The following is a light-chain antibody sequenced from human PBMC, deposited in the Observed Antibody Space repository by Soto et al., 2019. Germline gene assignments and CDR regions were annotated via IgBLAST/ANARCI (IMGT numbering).Light chain of an antibody. Sequence: ALTQPPSASGSPGQSVTISCTGTSSDVGGYNFVSWYQQHPGKAPKLMIYEVSKRPSGVPDRFSGSKSGNTASLTVSGLQAEDEADYYCNSYAGSNNFVVFGGGTKLTVL. CDR2: EVS. J-gene: IGLJ2*01. CDR3: NSYAGSNNFVV. V-gene: IGLV2-8*01. CDR1: SSDVGGYNF.